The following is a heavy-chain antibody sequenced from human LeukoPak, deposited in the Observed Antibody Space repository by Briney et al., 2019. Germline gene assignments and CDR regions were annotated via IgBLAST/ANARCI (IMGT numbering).Heavy chain of an antibody. J-gene: IGHJ4*02. V-gene: IGHV1-18*01. CDR1: GYTFTSYG. D-gene: IGHD2-15*01. CDR2: ISAYNGNT. Sequence: GASVKVSCKASGYTFTSYGISWVRQAPGQGLEWMGWISAYNGNTNYAQKLQGRVTMTTDTSTSTAYMELSSLRSDDTAVYYCARDLRPYCSGGSCYLGFYWGQGTLVTVSS. CDR3: ARDLRPYCSGGSCYLGFY.